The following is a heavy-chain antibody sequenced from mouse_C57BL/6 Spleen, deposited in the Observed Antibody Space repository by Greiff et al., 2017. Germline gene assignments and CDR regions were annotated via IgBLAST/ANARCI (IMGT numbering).Heavy chain of an antibody. CDR1: GYTFTSYW. J-gene: IGHJ3*01. CDR2: IYPGSGST. D-gene: IGHD3-2*02. Sequence: QVQLQQPGAELVKPGASVTMSCKASGYTFTSYWITWVKQRPGQGLEWIGDIYPGSGSTTYNEKFKSKATLTVDTSSSTAYMQLSSLTSEDSAVYYCARSQLRLPAWFAYWGQGTLVTVSA. V-gene: IGHV1-55*01. CDR3: ARSQLRLPAWFAY.